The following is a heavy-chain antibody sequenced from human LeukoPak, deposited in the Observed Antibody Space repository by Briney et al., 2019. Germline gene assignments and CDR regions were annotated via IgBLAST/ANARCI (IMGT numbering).Heavy chain of an antibody. CDR2: VNESGGT. CDR3: ARQLLEAAHPFDY. CDR1: VGSFSGYH. V-gene: IGHV4-34*01. D-gene: IGHD2-15*01. Sequence: SETLSLTCAVYVGSFSGYHWNWIRQPPGKGPEWIGEVNESGGTNINPSLRSRVILSVDTSMNQFSLKLISVTAADTGVYYCARQLLEAAHPFDYWGQGTLVTVSS. J-gene: IGHJ4*02.